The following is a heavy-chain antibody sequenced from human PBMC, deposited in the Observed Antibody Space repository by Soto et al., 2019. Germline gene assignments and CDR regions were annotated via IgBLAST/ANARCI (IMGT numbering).Heavy chain of an antibody. CDR3: ARVGTSYCSSTSCYSYWYFDL. D-gene: IGHD2-2*01. J-gene: IGHJ2*01. CDR2: IIPIFGTA. CDR1: GGTFSSYA. Sequence: QVQLVQSGAEVKKPGSSVKVSCKASGGTFSSYAISWVRQAPGQGLEWMGGIIPIFGTANYAQKFQGRVTITADESTSTAYMELSSLRSEDTAVYYCARVGTSYCSSTSCYSYWYFDLWGRGTLVTVSS. V-gene: IGHV1-69*01.